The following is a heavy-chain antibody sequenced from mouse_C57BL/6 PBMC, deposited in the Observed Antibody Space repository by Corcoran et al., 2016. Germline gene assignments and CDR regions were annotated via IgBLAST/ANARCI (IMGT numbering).Heavy chain of an antibody. J-gene: IGHJ4*01. CDR1: GYAFSSYW. D-gene: IGHD3-2*02. CDR2: IYPGDGDT. V-gene: IGHV1-80*01. Sequence: QVQLQQSGAELVKPGASVKISCKASGYAFSSYWMNWVKQRPGKGLEWIGQIYPGDGDTNYNGKFKGKATLTADKSSSTAYMQLSSLTSEDSAVYFCARDSSCIYYAMDYWGQGTSVTVSS. CDR3: ARDSSCIYYAMDY.